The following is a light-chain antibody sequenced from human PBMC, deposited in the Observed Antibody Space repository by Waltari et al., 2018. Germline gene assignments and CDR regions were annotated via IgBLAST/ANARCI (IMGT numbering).Light chain of an antibody. V-gene: IGLV1-44*01. CDR2: SHN. CDR3: AAWDDSLNGPV. J-gene: IGLJ3*02. CDR1: SSNIGSNT. Sequence: QSVLTQPPSASGTPGQRVTISCSGSSSNIGSNTVNWYQQLPGTAPKLLIYSHNPRPSWVPDRFSGSKSGTSASLAISGLQSEDEADYYCAAWDDSLNGPVFGGGTKLTVL.